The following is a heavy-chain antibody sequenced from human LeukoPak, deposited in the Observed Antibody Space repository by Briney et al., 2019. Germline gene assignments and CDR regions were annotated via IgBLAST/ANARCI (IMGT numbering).Heavy chain of an antibody. CDR1: GYTFTSYY. D-gene: IGHD2-2*01. CDR2: IIPIFGTA. Sequence: GASVKVSCKASGYTFTSYYMHWVRQAPGQGLEWMGGIIPIFGTANYAQKFQGRVTITADESTSTAYMELSSLRSEDTAVYYCARDKGRRYCSSTSCYPFDYWGQGTLVTVSS. J-gene: IGHJ4*02. V-gene: IGHV1-69*13. CDR3: ARDKGRRYCSSTSCYPFDY.